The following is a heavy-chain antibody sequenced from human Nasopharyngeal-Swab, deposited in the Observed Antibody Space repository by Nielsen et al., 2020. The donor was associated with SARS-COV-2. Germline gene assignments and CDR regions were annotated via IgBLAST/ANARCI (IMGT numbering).Heavy chain of an antibody. CDR3: ARGVSEPDCSSTSCDSSDFRYLEL. CDR1: GGSISSGDYY. Sequence: SETLSLTCTVSGGSISSGDYYWSWIRQPPGKGLECIVYIYYSGSTYYNPSLKSRVTISVDTSKNQFSLKLSSVTAADTAVYYCARGVSEPDCSSTSCDSSDFRYLELWGSGNLVTVSS. J-gene: IGHJ2*01. D-gene: IGHD2-2*02. CDR2: IYYSGST. V-gene: IGHV4-30-4*01.